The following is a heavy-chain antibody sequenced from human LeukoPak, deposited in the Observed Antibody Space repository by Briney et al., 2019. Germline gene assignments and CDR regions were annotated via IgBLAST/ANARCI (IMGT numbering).Heavy chain of an antibody. CDR3: ARARANYGPRDNWFDP. D-gene: IGHD4/OR15-4a*01. V-gene: IGHV4-4*02. J-gene: IGHJ5*02. CDR2: IYHSGST. Sequence: SGTLSLTCAVSGGSISSSNWWSWVRQPPGKVLEWIGEIYHSGSTNYNPSLKSRVTISVDKSKNQFSLKLSSVTAADTAVYYCARARANYGPRDNWFDPWGQGTLVTVSS. CDR1: GGSISSSNW.